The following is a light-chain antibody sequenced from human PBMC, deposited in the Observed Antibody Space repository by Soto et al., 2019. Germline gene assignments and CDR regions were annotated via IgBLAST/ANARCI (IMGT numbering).Light chain of an antibody. CDR2: EVS. CDR3: SSYTRSNTWV. Sequence: QSALTQPASVSASPGQSITISCTGTSSDIGGYIYVSWYQHHPGKAPRLMIYEVSSRPSGVSNRFSGSKSGNTASLTISGLQAEDEADYYCSSYTRSNTWVFGGGTKVTVL. J-gene: IGLJ3*02. V-gene: IGLV2-14*01. CDR1: SSDIGGYIY.